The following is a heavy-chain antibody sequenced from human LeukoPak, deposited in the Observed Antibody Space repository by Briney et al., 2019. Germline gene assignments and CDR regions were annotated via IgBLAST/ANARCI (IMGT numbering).Heavy chain of an antibody. Sequence: PGGSLRLSCAASGFTFSRYSMHWVRQAPGKGLEWVAVISYDGSNKYYADSVKGRFTISRDNSKNTLYLQMNSLRAEDTAVYYCAKDRYYDSSGYYGVSYFDYWGQGTLVTVSS. CDR1: GFTFSRYS. V-gene: IGHV3-30*18. D-gene: IGHD3-22*01. CDR3: AKDRYYDSSGYYGVSYFDY. J-gene: IGHJ4*02. CDR2: ISYDGSNK.